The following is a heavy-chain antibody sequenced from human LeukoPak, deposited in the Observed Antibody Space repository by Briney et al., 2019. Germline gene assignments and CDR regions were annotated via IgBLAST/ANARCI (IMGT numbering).Heavy chain of an antibody. D-gene: IGHD3-9*01. CDR3: ARDKWYYDILTGYPLDY. J-gene: IGHJ4*02. CDR2: IKQDGSEK. Sequence: GGPLRLSCAASGFTFSSYWMSWVRQAPGKGLEWVANIKQDGSEKYYVDSVKGRFTISRDNAKNSLYLQMNSLRAEDTAVYYCARDKWYYDILTGYPLDYWGQGTLVTVSS. V-gene: IGHV3-7*01. CDR1: GFTFSSYW.